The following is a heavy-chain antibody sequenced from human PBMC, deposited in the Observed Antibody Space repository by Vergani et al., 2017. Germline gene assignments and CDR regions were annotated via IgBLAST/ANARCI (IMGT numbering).Heavy chain of an antibody. CDR2: INHSGST. D-gene: IGHD6-13*01. CDR1: GGSISSGSYY. Sequence: QVQLQESGPGLVKPSQTLSLTCTVSGGSISSGSYYWSWIRQPPGKGLEWIGEINHSGSTNYNPSLKSRVTISVDTSKNQFSLKLSSVTAADTAVYYCARGGLRAAAGHFKHWGQGTLVTVSS. J-gene: IGHJ1*01. V-gene: IGHV4-39*07. CDR3: ARGGLRAAAGHFKH.